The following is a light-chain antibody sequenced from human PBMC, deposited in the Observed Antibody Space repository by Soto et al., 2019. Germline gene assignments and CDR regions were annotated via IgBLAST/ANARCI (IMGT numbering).Light chain of an antibody. Sequence: QSVLTQPPSASGTPGQRVTISCSGSSSNIGTNTVIWYQQLPGAAPKLLIYSDNQRPSGVPDRFSGSKSGTSASLAISGLQYEDEDDYYCAAWDVSLVVFGGGTKVTVL. CDR1: SSNIGTNT. V-gene: IGLV1-44*01. CDR3: AAWDVSLVV. CDR2: SDN. J-gene: IGLJ2*01.